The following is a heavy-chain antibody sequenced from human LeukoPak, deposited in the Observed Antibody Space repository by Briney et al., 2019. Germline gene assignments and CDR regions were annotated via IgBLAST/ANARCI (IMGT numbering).Heavy chain of an antibody. CDR3: ASGSVVTALDQ. V-gene: IGHV4-59*01. J-gene: IGHJ4*02. D-gene: IGHD2-21*02. Sequence: SETLSLTCTVSGDSISNYYCSWIRQPPGKGLEWIGYIYYSGSTNYNPSLKSRVTISVDTSKNEFSLKIYSVNAADTAVYFCASGSVVTALDQWGQGTLVTVSS. CDR1: GDSISNYY. CDR2: IYYSGST.